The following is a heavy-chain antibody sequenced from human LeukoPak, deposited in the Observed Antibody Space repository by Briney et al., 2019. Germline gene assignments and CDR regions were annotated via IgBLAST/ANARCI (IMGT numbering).Heavy chain of an antibody. D-gene: IGHD5-12*01. J-gene: IGHJ4*02. Sequence: SQTLSLTCTVSGGSISRGDYYWRWIRQPPGKGLEWIGYIYYSGSTYYNPSLKSRVTISVDTSKNQFSLKLSSVTAADTAVYYCARGGYSGYEVGYWGQGTLVTVSS. CDR2: IYYSGST. V-gene: IGHV4-30-4*01. CDR1: GGSISRGDYY. CDR3: ARGGYSGYEVGY.